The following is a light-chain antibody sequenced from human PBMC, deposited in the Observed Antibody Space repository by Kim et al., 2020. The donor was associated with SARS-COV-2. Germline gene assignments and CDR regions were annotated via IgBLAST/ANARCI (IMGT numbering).Light chain of an antibody. J-gene: IGLJ2*01. CDR1: SSLVGDYNY. V-gene: IGLV2-14*03. CDR3: TSYTGADTVV. Sequence: QSALTQPASVSGSPGQSITISCTGTSSLVGDYNYVSWYQQHPDKAPKLIIYDVSDRPSGVSTHFSGSKSGNTASLTISGLQAAYEADYYCTSYTGADTVVFGGGTQLTVL. CDR2: DVS.